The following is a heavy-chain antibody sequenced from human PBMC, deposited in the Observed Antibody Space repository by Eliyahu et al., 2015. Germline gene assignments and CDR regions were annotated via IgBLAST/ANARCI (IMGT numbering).Heavy chain of an antibody. J-gene: IGHJ4*02. CDR2: ITDSGGDT. V-gene: IGHV3-23*01. CDR1: GFTFXSYA. CDR3: AKGSSGYRPYYFDY. Sequence: EVQLLESGGGLVQPGGSLRLSXAASGFTFXSYAMSWVRQAPGKGLEWVSAITDSGGDTYYADSVKGRFTISRDNSMNTVYLQMNSLRAEDTAVYYCAKGSSGYRPYYFDYWGQGTLVTVSS. D-gene: IGHD3-22*01.